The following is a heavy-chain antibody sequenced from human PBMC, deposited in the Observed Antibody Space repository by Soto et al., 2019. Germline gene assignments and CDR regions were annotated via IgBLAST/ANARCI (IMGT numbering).Heavy chain of an antibody. CDR2: ISGSGGTT. Sequence: GGSLRLSCAASGFTFSSYAMSWVRQALGKGLEWVSAISGSGGTTDYADSVKGRFTISRDNSKNTLYLQMNRLRAEDTAVYYCAKDFSIVGAILFDYWGQGTLVTVYS. CDR3: AKDFSIVGAILFDY. CDR1: GFTFSSYA. D-gene: IGHD1-26*01. J-gene: IGHJ4*02. V-gene: IGHV3-23*01.